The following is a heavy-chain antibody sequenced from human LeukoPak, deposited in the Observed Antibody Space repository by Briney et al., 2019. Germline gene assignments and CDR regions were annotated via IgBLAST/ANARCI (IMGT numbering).Heavy chain of an antibody. CDR3: ARDRIADDSGSYMDY. V-gene: IGHV4-34*01. D-gene: IGHD3-22*01. J-gene: IGHJ4*02. CDR2: INHSGST. Sequence: KSSETLSLTCAVYGGSFSGYYWSWIRQPPGKGLEWIGEINHSGSTNYNPSLKSRVTISVDTSKNQFSLKLSSVTAADTAVYYCARDRIADDSGSYMDYWGQGTLVTVSS. CDR1: GGSFSGYY.